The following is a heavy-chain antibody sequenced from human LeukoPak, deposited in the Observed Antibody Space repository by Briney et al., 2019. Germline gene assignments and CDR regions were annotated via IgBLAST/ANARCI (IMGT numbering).Heavy chain of an antibody. CDR1: GYSFTSYW. J-gene: IGHJ5*02. CDR2: IGPSDSYT. D-gene: IGHD2-2*01. CDR3: ARGGVVPSAPFDP. Sequence: GESPKISCTGSGYSFTSYWISWVRQMPGKGVEGLGRIGPSDSYTNYSPSLQGHGTISADKAISTAYLQWSSLKASDTAMYYCARGGVVPSAPFDPWGQGTLVTVFS. V-gene: IGHV5-10-1*01.